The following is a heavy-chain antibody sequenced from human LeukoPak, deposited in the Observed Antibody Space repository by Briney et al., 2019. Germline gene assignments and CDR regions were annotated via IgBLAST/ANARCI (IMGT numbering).Heavy chain of an antibody. Sequence: SETLSLTCTVSGGSISGYYWSWIRQPPGKGLEWIGYIYYSGSTNYNPSLKSRVTISVDTSKNQFSLKLSSVTAADTAVYYCASYDSSGYYYPDAFDIWGQGTMVTVSS. CDR2: IYYSGST. CDR1: GGSISGYY. J-gene: IGHJ3*02. D-gene: IGHD3-22*01. V-gene: IGHV4-59*08. CDR3: ASYDSSGYYYPDAFDI.